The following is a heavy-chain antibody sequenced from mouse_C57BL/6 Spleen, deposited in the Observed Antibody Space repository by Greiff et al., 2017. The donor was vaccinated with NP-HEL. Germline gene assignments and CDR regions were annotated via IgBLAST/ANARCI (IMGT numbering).Heavy chain of an antibody. V-gene: IGHV3-6*01. J-gene: IGHJ3*01. D-gene: IGHD1-1*01. Sequence: EVKLVESGPGLVKPSQSLSLTCSVTGYSITSGYYWNWIRQFPGNKLEWMGYISYDGSNNYNPSLKNRISITSATSKNQFFLKLNSVTTEDTATYYCARDDYYGSSPWFAYWGQGTLVTVSA. CDR3: ARDDYYGSSPWFAY. CDR2: ISYDGSN. CDR1: GYSITSGYY.